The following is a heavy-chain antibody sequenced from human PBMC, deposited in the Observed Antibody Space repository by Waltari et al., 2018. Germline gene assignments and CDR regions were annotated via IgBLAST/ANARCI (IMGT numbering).Heavy chain of an antibody. CDR3: ARTNSFDP. J-gene: IGHJ5*02. CDR1: GYIFINYY. Sequence: QVQLVQSGAEVKKPGASVTLSCKASGYIFINYYIHWVRHAPGQGLEWMGWINPSSGATKFAQKFQGRVTMTRDTSISTAYMELSRLTFDDTAVYYCARTNSFDPWGQGALVTVSS. V-gene: IGHV1-2*02. CDR2: INPSSGAT.